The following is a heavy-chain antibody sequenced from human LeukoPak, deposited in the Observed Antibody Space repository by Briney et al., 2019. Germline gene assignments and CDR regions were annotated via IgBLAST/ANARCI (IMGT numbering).Heavy chain of an antibody. D-gene: IGHD6-6*01. CDR2: INPSGGST. Sequence: ASVKVSCKASGYTFTSYYMHWVRQAPGQGLEWMGIINPSGGSTSYAQKFQGRATMTRDMSTSTVYMELSSLRSEDTAVYYCARFSKGEGDSSSYYYYYYMDVWGKGTTVTVSS. CDR3: ARFSKGEGDSSSYYYYYYMDV. CDR1: GYTFTSYY. V-gene: IGHV1-46*01. J-gene: IGHJ6*03.